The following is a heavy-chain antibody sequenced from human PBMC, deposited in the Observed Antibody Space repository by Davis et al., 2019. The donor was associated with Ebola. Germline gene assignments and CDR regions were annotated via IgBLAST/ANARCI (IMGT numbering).Heavy chain of an antibody. Sequence: GESLKISCAGSGVPFSRYAMSWVRQAPGKGLEWVSGLSGSAITIYYADSVKGRFTISRDNSKNTLYLQMNSLTAEDTAVYYCAKGGVVMGTHLGTTFDLWGQGTMVTVSS. D-gene: IGHD3-10*01. CDR2: LSGSAITI. CDR3: AKGGVVMGTHLGTTFDL. CDR1: GVPFSRYA. V-gene: IGHV3-23*01. J-gene: IGHJ3*01.